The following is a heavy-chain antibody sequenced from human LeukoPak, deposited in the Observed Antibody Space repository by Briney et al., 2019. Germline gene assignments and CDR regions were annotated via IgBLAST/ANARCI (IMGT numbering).Heavy chain of an antibody. V-gene: IGHV3-23*01. CDR3: ARAGSGWSIDY. Sequence: PGGSLRLSCAASGFTFSSYAMSWVRQAPGKGLEWVSAISGSGGSTYYADSVKGRFTISRDNSKNTLYLQMNSLRAEDADVYYCARAGSGWSIDYWGQGTLVTVSS. CDR1: GFTFSSYA. D-gene: IGHD6-19*01. CDR2: ISGSGGST. J-gene: IGHJ4*02.